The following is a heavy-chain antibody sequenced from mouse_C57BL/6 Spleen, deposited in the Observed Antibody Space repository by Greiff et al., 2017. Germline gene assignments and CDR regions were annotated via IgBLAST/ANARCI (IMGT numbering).Heavy chain of an antibody. CDR2: ISSGSSTI. CDR1: GFTFSDYG. D-gene: IGHD4-1*01. CDR3: AELAH. V-gene: IGHV5-17*01. Sequence: EVKVVESGGGLVKPGGSLKLSCAASGFTFSDYGMRWVRQAPEKGLEWVAYISSGSSTIYYADTVKGRFTISRDNAKNTLFLQMTSLRSEDTAMYYCAELAHWGQGTLVTVSA. J-gene: IGHJ3*01.